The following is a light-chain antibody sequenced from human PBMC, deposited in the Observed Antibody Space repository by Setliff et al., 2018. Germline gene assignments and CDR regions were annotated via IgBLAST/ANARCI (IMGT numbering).Light chain of an antibody. Sequence: DIQMTQSPSTLSGSIGDRVTITCRASQSIDRWLAWYQQKPGKAPKLLIYKASGLERGVSSRFSGRGSGTEFTLTISSLQPDDFATYSCQQYSSFPWTFGQGTKVDIK. J-gene: IGKJ1*01. CDR2: KAS. CDR1: QSIDRW. CDR3: QQYSSFPWT. V-gene: IGKV1-5*03.